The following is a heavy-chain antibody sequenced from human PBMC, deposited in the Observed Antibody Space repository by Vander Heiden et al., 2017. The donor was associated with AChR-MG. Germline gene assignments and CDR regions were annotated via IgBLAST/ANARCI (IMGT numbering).Heavy chain of an antibody. CDR2: INWKSLTI. D-gene: IGHD2-2*01. CDR3: AKDSQKGYASSPDYYDLDV. CDR1: GSLFDDYA. J-gene: IGHJ6*02. V-gene: IGHV3-9*01. Sequence: EVQLVASGGGLVAPGRSLRLFCAASGSLFDDYAMHWVRQAPGKGLEWVAGINWKSLTIGFADSVKGRFTISRDNAKNSLYLQMNSLRPEDTALYYCAKDSQKGYASSPDYYDLDVWGQGTTVTVSS.